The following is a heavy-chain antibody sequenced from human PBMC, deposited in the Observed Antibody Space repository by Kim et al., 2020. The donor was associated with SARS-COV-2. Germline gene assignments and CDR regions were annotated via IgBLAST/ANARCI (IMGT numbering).Heavy chain of an antibody. CDR3: ARRAGYSSGWYYFDH. CDR1: DDSISSNNYY. V-gene: IGHV4-39*01. Sequence: SETLSLTCIVFDDSISSNNYYWGWIRQPPGKGLEWIGSVYFSGSTYYNPSLKSRVTISVDTSKNQFSLKLNSVTAADTAIYYCARRAGYSSGWYYFDHWGQGTLVTVSS. D-gene: IGHD6-19*01. CDR2: VYFSGST. J-gene: IGHJ4*02.